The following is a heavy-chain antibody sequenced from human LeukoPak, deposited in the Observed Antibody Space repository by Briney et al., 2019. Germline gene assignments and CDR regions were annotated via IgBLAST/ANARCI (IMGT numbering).Heavy chain of an antibody. CDR2: ISGSGGST. CDR3: AKTRYCSSTSCNKRPPPDY. V-gene: IGHV3-23*01. CDR1: GFTFSSYV. J-gene: IGHJ4*02. D-gene: IGHD2-2*02. Sequence: PGGSLRLSCAASGFTFSSYVMSWVRQAPGKGLEWVSAISGSGGSTYYADSVKGRFTISRDNSKNTLYLQMNSLRTEDTAVYYCAKTRYCSSTSCNKRPPPDYWGQGTLVTVSS.